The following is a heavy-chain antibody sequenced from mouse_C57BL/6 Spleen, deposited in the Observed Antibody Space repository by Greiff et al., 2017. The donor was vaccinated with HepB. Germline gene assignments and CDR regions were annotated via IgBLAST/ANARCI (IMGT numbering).Heavy chain of an antibody. CDR3: ARKYYGSSYGYFDV. D-gene: IGHD1-1*01. V-gene: IGHV2-2*01. CDR1: GFSLTSYG. CDR2: IWSGGST. J-gene: IGHJ1*03. Sequence: VKLVESGPGLVQPSQSLSITCTVSGFSLTSYGVHWVRQSPGKGLEWLGVIWSGGSTDYNAAFISRLSISKDNSKSQVFFKMNSLQADDTAIYYCARKYYGSSYGYFDVWGTGTTVTVSS.